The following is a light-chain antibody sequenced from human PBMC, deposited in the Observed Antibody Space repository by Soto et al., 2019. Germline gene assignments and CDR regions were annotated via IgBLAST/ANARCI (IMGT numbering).Light chain of an antibody. J-gene: IGKJ1*01. Sequence: EIVLTQSPAIVSVSPGERATLSCRASQSISRSLAWYQQKPGQAPRLLIYGASSRATGIPDRFSGRGSGTDYTLTIDRLEPEDFAVYYCQQYGNSPQTFGQGTKVDIK. V-gene: IGKV3-20*01. CDR2: GAS. CDR3: QQYGNSPQT. CDR1: QSISRS.